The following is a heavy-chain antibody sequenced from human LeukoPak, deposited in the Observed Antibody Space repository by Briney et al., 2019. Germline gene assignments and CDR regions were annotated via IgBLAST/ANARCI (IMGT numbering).Heavy chain of an antibody. D-gene: IGHD1-7*01. V-gene: IGHV4-39*07. CDR1: GGSISSSSYY. CDR2: IYYSGST. Sequence: SETLSLTCTVSGGSISSSSYYWGWIRQPPGKGLEWIGSIYYSGSTYYNPSLKSRVTISVDTPKNQFSLKLSSVTAADTAVYYCARRHAGLELFDYWGQGTLVTVSS. CDR3: ARRHAGLELFDY. J-gene: IGHJ4*02.